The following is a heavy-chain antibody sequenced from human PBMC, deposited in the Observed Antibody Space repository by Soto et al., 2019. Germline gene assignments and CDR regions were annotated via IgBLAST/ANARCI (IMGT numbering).Heavy chain of an antibody. CDR3: ARRRGSSGWKTNFDY. Sequence: EVQLVESGGGLVQPGGSPRLSCAASGFTFSSYWMHWVRQAPGKGLVWVSRIYTDGSSTNYADSVKGRFTISRDNAKNTLYLQMNSLRAEDTAVYYCARRRGSSGWKTNFDYWGQGTLVTVSS. CDR2: IYTDGSST. V-gene: IGHV3-74*01. CDR1: GFTFSSYW. D-gene: IGHD6-19*01. J-gene: IGHJ4*02.